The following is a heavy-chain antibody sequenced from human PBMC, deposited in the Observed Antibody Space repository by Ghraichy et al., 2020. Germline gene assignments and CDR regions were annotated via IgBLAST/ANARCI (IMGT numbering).Heavy chain of an antibody. CDR2: IWYDGSNK. CDR1: GFTFSSYG. V-gene: IGHV3-33*01. J-gene: IGHJ6*02. Sequence: GGSLRLSCAASGFTFSSYGIHWVRQAPGKGLEWVAVIWYDGSNKYYADSVKGRFTISRDNSKNTLYLQMNSLRVEDTAVYYCARKEAYYYTMDVWGQGTTVTVSS. CDR3: ARKEAYYYTMDV.